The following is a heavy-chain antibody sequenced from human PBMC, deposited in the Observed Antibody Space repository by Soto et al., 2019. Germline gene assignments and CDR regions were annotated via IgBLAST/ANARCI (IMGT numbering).Heavy chain of an antibody. CDR3: SRQWSNSGWIGYDI. D-gene: IGHD6-25*01. V-gene: IGHV6-1*01. Sequence: SHTLSLTCAISGDSVSSNSVTWNWIRQSPSGGLEWLGKTFYTSTWNNFYARSVRSLITLNQDTSKNQVSLQVNSVTPEDTAVYYCSRQWSNSGWIGYDISGQGTMVTVSS. CDR2: TFYTSTWNN. J-gene: IGHJ3*02. CDR1: GDSVSSNSVT.